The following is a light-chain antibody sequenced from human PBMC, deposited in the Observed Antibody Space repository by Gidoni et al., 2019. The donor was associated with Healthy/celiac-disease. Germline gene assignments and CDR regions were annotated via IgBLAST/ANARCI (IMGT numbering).Light chain of an antibody. CDR2: LGS. J-gene: IGKJ3*01. V-gene: IGKV2-28*01. Sequence: DIAMTQSPLSLPVTPGEPASISCRSSQSLLHSNGYHDLDWYLQKPGQSPQLLSYLGSNRASGVPDRFSGSGSGTDFTLKISRVEAEDVGLYYCMQALQTPFTFGPGTKVDIK. CDR1: QSLLHSNGYHD. CDR3: MQALQTPFT.